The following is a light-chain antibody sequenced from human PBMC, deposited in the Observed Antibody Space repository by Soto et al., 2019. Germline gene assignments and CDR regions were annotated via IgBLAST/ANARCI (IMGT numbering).Light chain of an antibody. J-gene: IGKJ4*01. CDR1: QSISSW. CDR3: QQYNSYPGT. V-gene: IGKV1-5*03. CDR2: KAS. Sequence: DIQMTQSPSTLSASVGDRVTITCRASQSISSWLAWYQQKPGKAPNLLIYKASSLESGVPSRFSGSGSGTEFTLTISSLQPDDFAPYYCQQYNSYPGTFGGGTKVEIK.